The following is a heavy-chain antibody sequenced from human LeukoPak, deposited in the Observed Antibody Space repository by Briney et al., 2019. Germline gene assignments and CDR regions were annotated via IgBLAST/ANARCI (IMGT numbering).Heavy chain of an antibody. CDR2: IYHSGST. CDR3: AREPRWAGDLGGFDS. CDR1: GGSISSGGYS. J-gene: IGHJ4*02. Sequence: SETLSLTCAVSGGSISSGGYSWSWIRQPPGKGLEWIGYIYHSGSTYYNPSLKSRVTISVDTSTNQFSLKLSSVTAADTAVYYCAREPRWAGDLGGFDSWGQGPLVTVSS. D-gene: IGHD3-16*01. V-gene: IGHV4-30-2*01.